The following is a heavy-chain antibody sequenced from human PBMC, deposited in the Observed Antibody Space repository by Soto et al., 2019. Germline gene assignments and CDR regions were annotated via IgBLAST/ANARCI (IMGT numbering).Heavy chain of an antibody. Sequence: GGSLRLSCAASGFTFSSYAMSWVRQAPGKGLEWVSAISGSGGSTCYADSVKGRFTISRDNSKNTLYLQMNSLRAEDTAVYYCAKVGLRYFDWLQSPFDYWGQGTLVTVSS. CDR1: GFTFSSYA. CDR2: ISGSGGST. J-gene: IGHJ4*02. D-gene: IGHD3-9*01. V-gene: IGHV3-23*01. CDR3: AKVGLRYFDWLQSPFDY.